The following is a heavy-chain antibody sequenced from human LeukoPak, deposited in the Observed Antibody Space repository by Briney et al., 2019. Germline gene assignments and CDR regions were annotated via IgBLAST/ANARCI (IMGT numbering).Heavy chain of an antibody. J-gene: IGHJ6*03. V-gene: IGHV4-4*07. Sequence: PSETLSLTCSVSGGAIISYYWSWIRQPAGKGPEWIGRTYPTGNTDYNPSLKTRVTMSTDLSKKQFSLRLRPVTAADTAVYYCARLKFYDSTGYSPGYYMDVWGKGTAVTVSS. CDR3: ARLKFYDSTGYSPGYYMDV. CDR2: TYPTGNT. CDR1: GGAIISYY. D-gene: IGHD3-22*01.